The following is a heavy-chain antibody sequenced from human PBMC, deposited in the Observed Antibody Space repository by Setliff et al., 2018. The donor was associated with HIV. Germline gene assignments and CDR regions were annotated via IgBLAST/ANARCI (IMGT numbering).Heavy chain of an antibody. CDR2: INHSGST. D-gene: IGHD4-17*01. CDR3: ARVPTVTTSYFDY. CDR1: GGSFSGYY. Sequence: SETLSLTCAVCGGSFSGYYWSWIRQPPGKGLEWIGEINHSGSTNYNPSLKSRVTISVDTSKNQFSLKLSSVTAADTAVYYCARVPTVTTSYFDYWGQGTLVTVSS. V-gene: IGHV4-34*01. J-gene: IGHJ4*02.